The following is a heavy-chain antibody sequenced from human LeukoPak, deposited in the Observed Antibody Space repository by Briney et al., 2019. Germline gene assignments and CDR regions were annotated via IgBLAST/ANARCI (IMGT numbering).Heavy chain of an antibody. CDR3: ARDMYNWNRFDY. Sequence: PSETLSLTCTVSGGSISSYYWSWIRQPPGKGLEWTGYIYYSGSTNYNPSLKSRVTISVDTSKNQFSLKLSSVTAADTAVYYCARDMYNWNRFDYWGQGTLVTVSS. CDR1: GGSISSYY. D-gene: IGHD1-20*01. J-gene: IGHJ4*02. CDR2: IYYSGST. V-gene: IGHV4-59*01.